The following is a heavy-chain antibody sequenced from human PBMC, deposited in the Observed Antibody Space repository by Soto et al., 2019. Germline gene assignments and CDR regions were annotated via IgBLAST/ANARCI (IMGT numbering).Heavy chain of an antibody. CDR3: TRHSPTDYYYYYMDV. J-gene: IGHJ6*03. CDR2: IRSKANSYAT. CDR1: GFTFSGSA. Sequence: GGSLRLSCAASGFTFSGSAMHWVRQASGKGLEWVGRIRSKANSYATAYAASVKGRFTISRDDSKNTAYLQMNSLKTEDTAVYYCTRHSPTDYYYYYMDVWGKGTTVTVSS. V-gene: IGHV3-73*01.